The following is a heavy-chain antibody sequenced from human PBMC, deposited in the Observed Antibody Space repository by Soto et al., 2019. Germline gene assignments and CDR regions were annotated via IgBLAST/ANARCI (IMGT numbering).Heavy chain of an antibody. CDR3: AREGSHSAYNFAIGIQLWAFDR. D-gene: IGHD1-1*01. J-gene: IGHJ5*02. Sequence: SETLSLTCSVSGGSVSNKTYYWSWIRQPPGKRLERIGCVYDSGTTNYSPSLKIRVTLSVDTSKNQFSLRLTSVTAADMAVYYCAREGSHSAYNFAIGIQLWAFDRWGQGLPVTV. CDR1: GGSVSNKTYY. CDR2: VYDSGTT. V-gene: IGHV4-61*01.